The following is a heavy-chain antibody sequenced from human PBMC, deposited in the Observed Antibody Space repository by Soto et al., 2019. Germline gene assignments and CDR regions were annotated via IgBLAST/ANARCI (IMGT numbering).Heavy chain of an antibody. D-gene: IGHD2-8*01. Sequence: PGGSKRLSCADAGLNSVSYGMRWVSKTPGKGLEWVAVISYDGSNKYYADSVKGRFTISRDNSKNTLYLQMNSLRTEDTAIYYCAKLRDFVVLPAGILDYWGPGTLVTVSS. CDR3: AKLRDFVVLPAGILDY. CDR1: GLNSVSYG. V-gene: IGHV3-30-3*02. CDR2: ISYDGSNK. J-gene: IGHJ4*02.